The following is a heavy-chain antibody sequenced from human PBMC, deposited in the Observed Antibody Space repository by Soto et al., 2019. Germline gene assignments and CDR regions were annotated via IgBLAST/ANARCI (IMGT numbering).Heavy chain of an antibody. CDR2: IIPIPGTA. V-gene: IGHV1-69*01. Sequence: QVQLVQSGAEVKKPGSSVKVSCKASGGTFGSYAISWVRQAPGQGLEWMGGIIPIPGTANYAQKFQGRVTIAEDESTSTAYMEVSSLRSEDTAVYYCARSQGSSTSLEIYYYYYYGMDVGGQGTKVTVSS. D-gene: IGHD2-2*01. CDR1: GGTFGSYA. CDR3: ARSQGSSTSLEIYYYYYYGMDV. J-gene: IGHJ6*02.